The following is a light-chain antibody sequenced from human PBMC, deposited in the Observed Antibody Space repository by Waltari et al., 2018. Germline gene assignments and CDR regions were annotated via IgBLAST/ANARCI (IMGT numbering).Light chain of an antibody. CDR1: QGISSH. V-gene: IGKV1D-8*01. J-gene: IGKJ2*01. CDR3: QQYYNFPHT. Sequence: VIWVTQSPSLLSASPVDRVTISCRVSQGISSHLAWYQQKPGKAPDLLIYDTSTLQSGVPSRFSGSGSGTDFTLTISSLQSEDFATYCCQQYYNFPHTFGQGTKLEI. CDR2: DTS.